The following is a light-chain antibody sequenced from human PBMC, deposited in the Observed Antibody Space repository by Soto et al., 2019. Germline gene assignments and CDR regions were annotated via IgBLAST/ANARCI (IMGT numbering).Light chain of an antibody. CDR2: DAS. V-gene: IGKV1-5*01. CDR3: QQYNSYSWT. CDR1: QTISSW. Sequence: DIQLTQSPSTLSASLGDRVTITCRASQTISSWLAWYQQKPGKAPKLLIYDASNLQSGIPSRFSGSGSGTEFTLTISSLQPDDFATYYCQQYNSYSWTFGQGTKVDIK. J-gene: IGKJ1*01.